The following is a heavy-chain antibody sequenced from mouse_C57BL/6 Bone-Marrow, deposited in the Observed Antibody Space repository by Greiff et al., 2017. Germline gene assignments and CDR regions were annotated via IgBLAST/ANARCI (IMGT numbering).Heavy chain of an antibody. J-gene: IGHJ4*01. V-gene: IGHV1-9*01. CDR3: ASPLYYGSVDYAMDY. Sequence: QVQLQQSGAELMKPGASVKLSCKATGYTFTGYWIEWVKQRPGHGLEWIGEILPGSGSTNYNEKFKGKATVTADTSSNTAYMQLSSLTTEDSAIYNCASPLYYGSVDYAMDYWGQGTSVTVSS. CDR2: ILPGSGST. CDR1: GYTFTGYW. D-gene: IGHD1-1*01.